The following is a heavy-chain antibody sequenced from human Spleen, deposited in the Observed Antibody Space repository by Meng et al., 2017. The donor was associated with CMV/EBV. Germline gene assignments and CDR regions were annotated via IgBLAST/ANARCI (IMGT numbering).Heavy chain of an antibody. Sequence: VWCDSSDVGGLYWDWVRQPPGKGLEWIGSVYYAGSTYYNPSLRGRVTMSIDTSKNQFSLKVNSVTAAHTAIYFCARRRRGDLRYFDIWGQGILVTVSS. CDR1: CDSSDVGGLY. CDR2: VYYAGST. V-gene: IGHV4-39*01. CDR3: ARRRRGDLRYFDI. J-gene: IGHJ4*02. D-gene: IGHD7-27*01.